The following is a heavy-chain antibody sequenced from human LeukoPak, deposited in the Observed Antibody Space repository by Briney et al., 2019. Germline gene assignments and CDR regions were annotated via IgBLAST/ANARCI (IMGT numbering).Heavy chain of an antibody. V-gene: IGHV1-69*13. CDR3: ASQPAMARFEFDY. CDR2: IIPIFGTA. Sequence: ASVKASCKASGGTFSSYAISWVRQAPGQGLEWMGGIIPIFGTANYAQKFQGRVTITADESTSTAYMELSSLRSEDTAVYYCASQPAMARFEFDYWGQGTLVTVSS. CDR1: GGTFSSYA. J-gene: IGHJ4*02. D-gene: IGHD5-18*01.